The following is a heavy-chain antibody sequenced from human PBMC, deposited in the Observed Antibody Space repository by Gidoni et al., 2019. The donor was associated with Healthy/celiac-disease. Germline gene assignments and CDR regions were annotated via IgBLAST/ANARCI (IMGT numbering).Heavy chain of an antibody. Sequence: QVQLQESGPGLVKPSQTLSLTCTVSVGSISSGGYYWSWIRQHPGKGLEWIGYIYYSGSTYYNPSLKSRVTIAVDTSKNQFSLKLSSVTAADTAVYYCARDCSSTSCSPVYYGMDVWGQGTTVTVSS. CDR2: IYYSGST. CDR1: VGSISSGGYY. D-gene: IGHD2-2*01. V-gene: IGHV4-31*03. J-gene: IGHJ6*02. CDR3: ARDCSSTSCSPVYYGMDV.